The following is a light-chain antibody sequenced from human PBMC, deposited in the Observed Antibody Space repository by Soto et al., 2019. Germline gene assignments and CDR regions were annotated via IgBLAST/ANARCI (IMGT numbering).Light chain of an antibody. CDR1: QSISSY. CDR3: QQSFRTPAWT. J-gene: IGKJ1*01. CDR2: AAA. Sequence: DIQMTQSPASLSASVGDSITITCRASQSISSYLNWYQQKPWKAPKLLIYAAASLQSGVPSRFSGSGSGTDFSLTISSLQPEDFATYVCQQSFRTPAWTFGQGTKVEIK. V-gene: IGKV1-39*01.